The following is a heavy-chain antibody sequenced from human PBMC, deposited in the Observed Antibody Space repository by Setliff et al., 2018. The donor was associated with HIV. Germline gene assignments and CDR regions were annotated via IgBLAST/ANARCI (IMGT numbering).Heavy chain of an antibody. Sequence: PGGSLRLSCAASGFTFSSYSMNWVRQAPGKGLEWVSYISSSSSTIYYADSVKGRFAISRDNARNSLYLQMNSLRAEDTAVYYCARGVVVAAHNWFDPWGQGTRVTVSS. D-gene: IGHD2-15*01. CDR2: ISSSSSTI. CDR3: ARGVVVAAHNWFDP. CDR1: GFTFSSYS. V-gene: IGHV3-48*01. J-gene: IGHJ5*02.